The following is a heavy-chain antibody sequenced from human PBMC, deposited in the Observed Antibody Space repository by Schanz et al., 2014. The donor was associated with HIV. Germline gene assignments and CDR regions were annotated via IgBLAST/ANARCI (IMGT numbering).Heavy chain of an antibody. J-gene: IGHJ4*02. CDR3: AKVAIHSSGWLPFDY. CDR2: IYSAGTT. Sequence: EVLLVESGGGLIQPGGSLRLSCVFSGFTVSNNHLSWVRQAPGKGLEWVSIIYSAGTTYYTDSVKGRFTISRDNSKNTLYLQMNSLGAEDTAVYYCAKVAIHSSGWLPFDYWGQGTLVTVSS. V-gene: IGHV3-53*01. CDR1: GFTVSNNH. D-gene: IGHD6-19*01.